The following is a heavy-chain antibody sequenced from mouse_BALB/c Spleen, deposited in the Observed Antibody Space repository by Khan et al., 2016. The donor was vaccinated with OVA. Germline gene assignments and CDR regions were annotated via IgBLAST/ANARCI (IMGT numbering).Heavy chain of an antibody. D-gene: IGHD6-2*01. V-gene: IGHV9-1*02. CDR2: INTYTGEP. CDR1: GYTFTNYG. J-gene: IGHJ1*01. Sequence: QIQLVQSGPELKKPGETVKFSCKASGYTFTNYGMNWVKQAPGKGLKWMGWINTYTGEPTYADDFKGRFVFSLETSASTAYLQISNLKNEDMTTYFCARISSYWYSDVWGAGTTVTVSS. CDR3: ARISSYWYSDV.